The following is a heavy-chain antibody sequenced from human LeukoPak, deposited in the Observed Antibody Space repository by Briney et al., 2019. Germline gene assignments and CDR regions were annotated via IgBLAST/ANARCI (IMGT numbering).Heavy chain of an antibody. CDR3: AKDTEYLRDYFDS. D-gene: IGHD2-2*01. V-gene: IGHV3-23*01. CDR2: ISGGAGGA. Sequence: GGSLRLSCAASGFAFTSYAMTWVRQAPGKGLEWVSAISGGAGGAYFADSVRGRFSITRDNSKMTLSLLMDNLRVEDTVIYYCAKDTEYLRDYFDSWGQGTLVTVSS. CDR1: GFAFTSYA. J-gene: IGHJ4*02.